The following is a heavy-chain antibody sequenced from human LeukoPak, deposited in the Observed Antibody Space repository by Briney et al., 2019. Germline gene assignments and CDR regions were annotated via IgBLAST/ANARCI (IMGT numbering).Heavy chain of an antibody. D-gene: IGHD3-22*01. CDR3: ASIDLDS. CDR2: EDGEA. J-gene: IGHJ4*02. CDR1: GYTLSELF. Sequence: ASVKVSCKVSGYTLSELFIHRVRQGPGKGLEWMGGEDGEAIYEQKFQGRVTMTEDTSTDTAYMDLSSLISEDTAVYYCASIDLDSWGEGTLVTVSS. V-gene: IGHV1-24*01.